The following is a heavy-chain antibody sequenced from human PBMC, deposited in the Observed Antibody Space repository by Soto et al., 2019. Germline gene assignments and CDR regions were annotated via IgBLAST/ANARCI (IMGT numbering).Heavy chain of an antibody. Sequence: QVQLQESGPGLVKPSQTLSLTCTVSGGSISSGGYYWSWIRQHPGKGLEWIGYIYYSGSTYYNPSLKSRVTISVDTSKNQFSLKLSSVTAADTAVYYCAIGGWCRLSDAFDIWGQGTMVTVSS. V-gene: IGHV4-31*03. D-gene: IGHD2-21*01. CDR3: AIGGWCRLSDAFDI. CDR2: IYYSGST. J-gene: IGHJ3*02. CDR1: GGSISSGGYY.